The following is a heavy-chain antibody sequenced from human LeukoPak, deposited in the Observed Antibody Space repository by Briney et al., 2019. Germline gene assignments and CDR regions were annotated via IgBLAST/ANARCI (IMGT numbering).Heavy chain of an antibody. CDR3: ARVRENCGGDCYSGDYWYFDL. D-gene: IGHD2-21*02. Sequence: ASVKVSCKASGYPFSNYDISWVRQAPGQGLEWMGWISAYNGKTNYAQKLQGRVTMTRDMSTSTVYMELSSLRSEDTAVYYCARVRENCGGDCYSGDYWYFDLWGRGTLVTVSS. J-gene: IGHJ2*01. CDR1: GYPFSNYD. V-gene: IGHV1-18*01. CDR2: ISAYNGKT.